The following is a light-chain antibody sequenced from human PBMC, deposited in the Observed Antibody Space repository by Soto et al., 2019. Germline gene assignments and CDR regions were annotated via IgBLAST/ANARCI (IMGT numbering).Light chain of an antibody. CDR3: MLYMGGGLVV. J-gene: IGLJ2*01. CDR2: STN. Sequence: QAVVTQEPSFSVSPGGTVTLTCGLTSGSVSTTYYPSWYQQTPGQAPRTLIYSTNIRSSGVTDRFSGSIRGNKAALTITGAQADDESDYHCMLYMGGGLVVFGGGTKLTVL. V-gene: IGLV8-61*01. CDR1: SGSVSTTYY.